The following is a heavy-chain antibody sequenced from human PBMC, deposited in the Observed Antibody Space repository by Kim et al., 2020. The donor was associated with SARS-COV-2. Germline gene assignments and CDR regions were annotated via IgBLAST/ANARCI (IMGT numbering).Heavy chain of an antibody. V-gene: IGHV1-69*06. CDR3: ASAREYDNLTGYYLWWFDP. Sequence: SVKVSCKASGGTFSSYAITWVRQAPGQGLEWMGGIIPIFGTANYAQKFQGRVTITADKSTSTAYMELSSLRPDDTAVHYCASAREYDNLTGYYLWWFDP. J-gene: IGHJ5*02. CDR1: GGTFSSYA. D-gene: IGHD3-9*01. CDR2: IIPIFGTA.